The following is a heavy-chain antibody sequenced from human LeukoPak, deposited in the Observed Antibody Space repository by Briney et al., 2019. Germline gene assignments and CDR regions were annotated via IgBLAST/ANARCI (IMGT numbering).Heavy chain of an antibody. V-gene: IGHV3-30*18. CDR2: ISYDGSNK. CDR1: GFTFSSYG. D-gene: IGHD2-2*01. J-gene: IGHJ4*02. CDR3: AKDGGTSCSFDY. Sequence: PGGSLRLSCAASGFTFSSYGMHWVRQAPGKGLEWVAVISYDGSNKYYADSVKGRFTISRDNSKNTLYLQMNSLRAEDTAVYYCAKDGGTSCSFDYWGQGTLVTVSS.